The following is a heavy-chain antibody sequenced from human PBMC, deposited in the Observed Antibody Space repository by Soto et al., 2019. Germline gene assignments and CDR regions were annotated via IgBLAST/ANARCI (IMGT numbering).Heavy chain of an antibody. D-gene: IGHD4-17*01. V-gene: IGHV3-33*01. Sequence: QVQLVESGGGVVQPGRSLRLSCAASGFTFSSYGMHWVRQAPGKGLEWVAVIWYDGSNKYYADSVKGRFTISRDNSKNTLYLQMNSLRAEDTAVYYCARDLGTVTTYEGDDYWGQGTLVTVSS. CDR1: GFTFSSYG. J-gene: IGHJ4*02. CDR3: ARDLGTVTTYEGDDY. CDR2: IWYDGSNK.